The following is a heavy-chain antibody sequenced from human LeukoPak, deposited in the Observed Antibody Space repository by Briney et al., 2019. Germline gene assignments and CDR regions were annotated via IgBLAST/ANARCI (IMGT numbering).Heavy chain of an antibody. CDR3: AREKVRQSGMDV. V-gene: IGHV1-2*06. J-gene: IGHJ6*02. CDR1: GYTFTGYY. D-gene: IGHD2-2*01. Sequence: AASVKVSCKASGYTFTGYYMHWARQAPGQGLEWMGRINPNSGGTNYAQKFQGRVTMTRDTSISTAYMELSRLRSDDTAVYYCAREKVRQSGMDVWGQGTTVTVSS. CDR2: INPNSGGT.